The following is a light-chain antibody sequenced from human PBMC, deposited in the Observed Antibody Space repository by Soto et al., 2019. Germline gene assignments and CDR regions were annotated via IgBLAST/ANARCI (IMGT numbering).Light chain of an antibody. CDR2: GAS. CDR1: QSVSSN. CDR3: QQYGSSPLT. V-gene: IGKV3-20*01. J-gene: IGKJ4*01. Sequence: EIVMTQSPATLSVSLGYRVTLSCRASQSVSSNLAWYQLKPGQAPRLLIYGASSRATGIPDRFSGSGSGTDFTLTISRLEPEDFAVYYCQQYGSSPLTFGGGTKVDIK.